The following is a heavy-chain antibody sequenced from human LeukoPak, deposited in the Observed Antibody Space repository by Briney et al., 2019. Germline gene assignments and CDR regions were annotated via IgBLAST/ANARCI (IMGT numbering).Heavy chain of an antibody. Sequence: ASVKVSCKASGYTFTDYYIHWVRQAPGQGLEWMGCINPNSGGTNSAQKIQGRVTMTKDTSISTAYMELSRLRSDDTAVYFCARAIAVVDYWGQGTLVTVSS. J-gene: IGHJ4*02. D-gene: IGHD6-19*01. CDR1: GYTFTDYY. CDR2: INPNSGGT. CDR3: ARAIAVVDY. V-gene: IGHV1-2*02.